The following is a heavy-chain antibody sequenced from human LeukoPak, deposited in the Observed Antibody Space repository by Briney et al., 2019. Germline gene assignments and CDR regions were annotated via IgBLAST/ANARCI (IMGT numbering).Heavy chain of an antibody. J-gene: IGHJ4*02. CDR1: GGSISSYY. Sequence: SETLSLTCTVSGGSISSYYWSWIRQPPGKGLEWIGYIYTSGSTNYNPSLKSRVTISVDTSKNQFSLKLSSVTAADTAVYYCATALSLPQFDYWGQGTLVTVSS. CDR2: IYTSGST. V-gene: IGHV4-4*09. CDR3: ATALSLPQFDY.